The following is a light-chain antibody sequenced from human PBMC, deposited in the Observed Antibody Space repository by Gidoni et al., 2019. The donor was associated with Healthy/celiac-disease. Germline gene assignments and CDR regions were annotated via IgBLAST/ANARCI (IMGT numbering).Light chain of an antibody. Sequence: DIQMTQSPSSLSASVGDRVTITCQASQDISNYLNWYQQKPGKAPKLLIYDASNLETGVPSRFSGSGSGTDFTFTISSLQPEDIATYYCQQSGFTFXPXTKVXIK. CDR2: DAS. CDR1: QDISNY. J-gene: IGKJ3*01. V-gene: IGKV1-33*01. CDR3: QQSGFT.